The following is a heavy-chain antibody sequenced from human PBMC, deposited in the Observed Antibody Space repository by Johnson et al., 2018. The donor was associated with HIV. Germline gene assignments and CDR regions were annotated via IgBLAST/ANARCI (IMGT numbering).Heavy chain of an antibody. J-gene: IGHJ3*02. D-gene: IGHD6-13*01. CDR2: ISYDGSDK. V-gene: IGHV3-30*18. Sequence: QVHLVESGGGLVQPGGSLRLSCAASGFTVSSNYMSWVRQAPGKGLEWVAVISYDGSDKYYADSVKGRFTISRDSSKNTLFLQMNSLRAEDTAVYYCAKHSSSWYDDAFDIWGQGTMVTVSS. CDR1: GFTVSSNY. CDR3: AKHSSSWYDDAFDI.